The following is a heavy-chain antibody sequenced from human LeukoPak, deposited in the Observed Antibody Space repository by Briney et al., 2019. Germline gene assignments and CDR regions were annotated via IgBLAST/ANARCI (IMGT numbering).Heavy chain of an antibody. D-gene: IGHD3-22*01. CDR2: ISSSSSTI. Sequence: GGSLRLSCAASGFTFSSYSMNWVRQAPGKWLGWVSYISSSSSTIYYADSVKGRFTISRDNAKNSLYLQMNSLRDEDTAVYYCSGGYYDSSGEIDYWGQGTLVTVSS. V-gene: IGHV3-48*02. CDR1: GFTFSSYS. J-gene: IGHJ4*02. CDR3: SGGYYDSSGEIDY.